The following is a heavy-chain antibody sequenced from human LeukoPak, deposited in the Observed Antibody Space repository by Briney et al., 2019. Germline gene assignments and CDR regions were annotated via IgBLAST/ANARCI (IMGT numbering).Heavy chain of an antibody. D-gene: IGHD6-6*01. Sequence: PGGSLRLSCAASGFTFSSYAMHWVRQAPGKGLEWVAVISYDGSNKYYADSVKGRFTISRDNSKNTLYLQMNSLRAEDTAVYYCARDAFGSIAAQRFDPWGQGTLVTASS. V-gene: IGHV3-30-3*01. CDR3: ARDAFGSIAAQRFDP. CDR2: ISYDGSNK. CDR1: GFTFSSYA. J-gene: IGHJ5*02.